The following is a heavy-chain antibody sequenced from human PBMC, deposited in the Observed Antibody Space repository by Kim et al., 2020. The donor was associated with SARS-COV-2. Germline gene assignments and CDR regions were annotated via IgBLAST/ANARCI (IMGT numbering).Heavy chain of an antibody. D-gene: IGHD3-9*01. CDR3: ARSILGYYDILTGFSWDYYYYMDV. Sequence: SWIRQPPGKGLEWIGYIYDSGSTNYNPSLKSRVTISVDTSKNQFSLKLSSVTAADTAVYYCARSILGYYDILTGFSWDYYYYMDVWGKGTKVTV. CDR2: IYDSGST. J-gene: IGHJ6*03. V-gene: IGHV4-59*01.